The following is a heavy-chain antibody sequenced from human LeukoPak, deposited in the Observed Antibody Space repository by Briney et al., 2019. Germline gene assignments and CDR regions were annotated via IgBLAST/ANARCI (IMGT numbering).Heavy chain of an antibody. D-gene: IGHD1-26*01. CDR3: ARGNWELPDAFDI. J-gene: IGHJ3*02. CDR2: IYTSGST. V-gene: IGHV4-61*02. CDR1: GGSSSSGSYY. Sequence: SQTLSLTCTVSGGSSSSGSYYWSWIRQPAGKGVEWIGRIYTSGSTNYNPSLKSRVTISVDTSKNQFSLKLSSVTAADTSVYYCARGNWELPDAFDIWGQGTMVTVSS.